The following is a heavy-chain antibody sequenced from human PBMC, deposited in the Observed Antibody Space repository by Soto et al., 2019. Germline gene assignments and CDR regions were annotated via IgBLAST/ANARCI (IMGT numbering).Heavy chain of an antibody. CDR3: ARDPGYSTTWHQAFDI. Sequence: QVQLVQSGAEVKKPGASVKVSCKASGYTFTSYGISWVRQAPRQGPEWMGRISTYNGNTNYVQKLQGRVTMTTDTSTNTAYMELRSLRYDDTAVYYCARDPGYSTTWHQAFDIWGQGTMVTVSS. J-gene: IGHJ3*02. D-gene: IGHD6-13*01. V-gene: IGHV1-18*01. CDR2: ISTYNGNT. CDR1: GYTFTSYG.